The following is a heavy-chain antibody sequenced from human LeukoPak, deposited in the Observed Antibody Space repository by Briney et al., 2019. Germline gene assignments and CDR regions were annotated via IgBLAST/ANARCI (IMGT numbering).Heavy chain of an antibody. V-gene: IGHV3-23*01. Sequence: GGSLRHSCSASGLPLNYYVMLWVRQPPMKGLEWVSGISVSGAGSYYVDPVKGRFTLSRDNSTNTLYLQMNSLRAADSPVYYSVQEFSVSVLPRGEAFDIWGQATMVTASS. CDR3: VQEFSVSVLPRGEAFDI. J-gene: IGHJ3*02. D-gene: IGHD2-8*01. CDR2: ISVSGAGS. CDR1: GLPLNYYV.